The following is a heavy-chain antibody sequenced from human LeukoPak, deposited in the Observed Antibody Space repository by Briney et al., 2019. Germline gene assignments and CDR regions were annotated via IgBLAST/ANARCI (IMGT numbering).Heavy chain of an antibody. Sequence: GGSLRLSCAASGFTVSTTYMSWVRRAPGKGLEWVSVIYSGGSTHYADSVKGRFTISRDNSNNTMYLQMSSLRAEDSAVYYCARYSAYHYAMDVWGQGTTVTVSS. CDR1: GFTVSTTY. CDR3: ARYSAYHYAMDV. J-gene: IGHJ6*02. D-gene: IGHD2-21*01. V-gene: IGHV3-53*01. CDR2: IYSGGST.